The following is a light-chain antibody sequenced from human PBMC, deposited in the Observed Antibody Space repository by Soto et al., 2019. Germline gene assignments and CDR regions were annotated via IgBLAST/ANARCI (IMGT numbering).Light chain of an antibody. Sequence: DIVMTQSPATLSMSPGDRATLSCRASQSVSSNLAWYQQKPGQAPRVLIYAVSTRATGVPARFSGSGSGTDFTLTISSLEPEDFAVYYCQQRSNWPRWTFGQGTKVDI. CDR1: QSVSSN. CDR3: QQRSNWPRWT. CDR2: AVS. V-gene: IGKV3-11*01. J-gene: IGKJ1*01.